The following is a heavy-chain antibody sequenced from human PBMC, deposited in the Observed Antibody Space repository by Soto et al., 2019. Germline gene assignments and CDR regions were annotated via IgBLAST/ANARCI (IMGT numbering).Heavy chain of an antibody. CDR3: TKDLYSGYGHFDY. CDR2: ISYDGSNK. V-gene: IGHV3-30*18. CDR1: GFTFSSYG. Sequence: PGGSLRLSCAASGFTFSSYGMHWVRQAPGKGLEWVAVISYDGSNKYYADSVKGRFTISRDNSKNTLYLQMNSLRAEDTAVYYCTKDLYSGYGHFDYWGQGTLVTVSS. D-gene: IGHD5-12*01. J-gene: IGHJ4*02.